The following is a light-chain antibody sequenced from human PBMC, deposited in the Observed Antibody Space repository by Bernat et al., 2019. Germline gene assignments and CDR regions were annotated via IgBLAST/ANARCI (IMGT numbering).Light chain of an antibody. CDR1: QSISSY. CDR2: AAS. J-gene: IGKJ1*01. CDR3: QQSYSTLAWT. Sequence: DIQMTQSPSSLSASVGDRVTITCRASQSISSYLNWYQQKPGKAPKLLICAASSLQSGVPSRFSGSGSGTDFTLTISSLQPEDFATYYWQQSYSTLAWTFGQGTKVEIK. V-gene: IGKV1-39*01.